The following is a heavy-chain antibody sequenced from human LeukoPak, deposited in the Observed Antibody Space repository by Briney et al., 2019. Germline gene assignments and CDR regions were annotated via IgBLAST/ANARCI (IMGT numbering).Heavy chain of an antibody. Sequence: PSETLSLTCTVSGGSISSYYWSWLRQPAGKGLEWIGRIYTSGSTNYNPSLKSRVTMSVDTSKNQFSLKLSSVTAADTAVYYCARDGNYDSSGYLSKDAFDIWGQGTMVTVSS. J-gene: IGHJ3*02. CDR3: ARDGNYDSSGYLSKDAFDI. D-gene: IGHD3-22*01. CDR2: IYTSGST. CDR1: GGSISSYY. V-gene: IGHV4-4*07.